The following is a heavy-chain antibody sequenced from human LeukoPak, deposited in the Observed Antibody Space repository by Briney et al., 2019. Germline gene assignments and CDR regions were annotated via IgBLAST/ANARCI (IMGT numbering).Heavy chain of an antibody. CDR2: ISGGGGDT. Sequence: GGSLRLSCAASGFTFSSYAMSWVRQAPGKGLEWVSGISGGGGDTYYADSVKGRFTISRDNAKNSLYLQMNSLRAEDTAVYYCARSSGYYRHDYWGQGTLVTVSS. CDR1: GFTFSSYA. CDR3: ARSSGYYRHDY. J-gene: IGHJ4*02. D-gene: IGHD3-22*01. V-gene: IGHV3-21*01.